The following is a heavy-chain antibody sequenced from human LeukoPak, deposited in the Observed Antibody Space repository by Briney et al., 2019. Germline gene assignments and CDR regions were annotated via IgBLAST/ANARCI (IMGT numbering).Heavy chain of an antibody. V-gene: IGHV3-30*04. CDR2: ISYDGSNK. CDR3: AREDSSGGSCYGSDAFDI. CDR1: GFTFSSYA. D-gene: IGHD2-15*01. J-gene: IGHJ3*02. Sequence: GGSLRLSCAASGFTFSSYAMHWVRQAPGKGLEWVAVISYDGSNKYYADSVKGRFTISRDNSKNTLYLQMNSLRAEDTAVYYCAREDSSGGSCYGSDAFDIWGQGTMVTVSS.